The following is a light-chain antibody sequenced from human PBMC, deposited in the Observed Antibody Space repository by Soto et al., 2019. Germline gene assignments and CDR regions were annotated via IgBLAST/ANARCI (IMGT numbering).Light chain of an antibody. CDR2: KAS. V-gene: IGKV1-5*03. Sequence: DIQITQSPSTLSASVGDRVTITCRASQSISTWLAWYQQTPGKAPKLLIYKASTLKSGVQSRFSGSGSGTEFTLTIRSLQPEEFATYYCKQHGQWPITVGQGTRVEI. CDR3: KQHGQWPIT. J-gene: IGKJ5*01. CDR1: QSISTW.